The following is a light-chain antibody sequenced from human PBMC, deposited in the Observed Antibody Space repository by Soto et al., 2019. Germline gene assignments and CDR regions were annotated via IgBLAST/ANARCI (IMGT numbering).Light chain of an antibody. CDR3: QQYKSYWT. CDR2: AAS. Sequence: DIQMTQSSSSLSASVGARVPITCRASQGISNYLAWYPQKPGKVPKLLIYAASTLQSGVPSRFNVSGSGTYFPLTISSLQPEDFATYDCQQYKSYWTFGQGTKLYIK. J-gene: IGKJ1*01. CDR1: QGISNY. V-gene: IGKV1-27*01.